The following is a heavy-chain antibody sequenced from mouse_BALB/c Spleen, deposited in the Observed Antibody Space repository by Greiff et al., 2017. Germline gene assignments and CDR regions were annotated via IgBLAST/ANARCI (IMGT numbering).Heavy chain of an antibody. CDR2: ILPGSGST. D-gene: IGHD2-10*02. J-gene: IGHJ2*01. V-gene: IGHV1-9*01. CDR3: ARTEYGNYFDY. CDR1: GYTFSSYW. Sequence: QVQLQQSGAELMKPGASVKISCKATGYTFSSYWIEWVKQRPGHGLEWIGEILPGSGSTNYNEKFKGKATFTADTSSNTAYMQLSSLTSEDSAVYYCARTEYGNYFDYWGQGTTLTVSS.